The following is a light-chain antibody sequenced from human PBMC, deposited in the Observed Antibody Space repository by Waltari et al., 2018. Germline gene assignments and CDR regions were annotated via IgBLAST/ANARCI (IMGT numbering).Light chain of an antibody. V-gene: IGLV2-14*03. CDR3: SSYTSSSTLEV. J-gene: IGLJ2*01. Sequence: QSALTQPASVSGSPGPSITIPCPGTSSDVGGYNYVSWYQQHPGKAPKLMIYDVSNRPSGVSNRFSGSKSGNTASLTISGLQAEDEADYYCSSYTSSSTLEVFGGGTKLTVL. CDR2: DVS. CDR1: SSDVGGYNY.